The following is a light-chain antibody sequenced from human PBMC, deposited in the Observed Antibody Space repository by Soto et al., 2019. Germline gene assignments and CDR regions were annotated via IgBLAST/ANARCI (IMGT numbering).Light chain of an antibody. CDR2: EVN. Sequence: QSALTQPASVSGSPGQSITISCTGTSDDVGGYNYVSWYQQHPGKAPKLMIFEVNNRPSGVSNRFSGSSSGNTASLTISCLQAEDEADYYCSSYRFGNTPVVFGGGTKVTVL. J-gene: IGLJ2*01. V-gene: IGLV2-14*01. CDR1: SDDVGGYNY. CDR3: SSYRFGNTPVV.